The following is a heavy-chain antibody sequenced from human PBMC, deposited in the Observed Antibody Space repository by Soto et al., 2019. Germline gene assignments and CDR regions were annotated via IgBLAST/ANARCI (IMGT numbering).Heavy chain of an antibody. CDR3: ARGLTSGDY. CDR2: INPNGGST. V-gene: IGHV1-46*01. J-gene: IGHJ4*02. D-gene: IGHD7-27*01. Sequence: QVQLVQSGAEVKNPGASVKLSCKASGYTFTSFYIYWVRQAPGQGLEWMAIINPNGGSTNYAPNLQGRVTLTRDTSTNTVYIELSSLGSEDTSVYYSARGLTSGDYWGQGTLVTVSS. CDR1: GYTFTSFY.